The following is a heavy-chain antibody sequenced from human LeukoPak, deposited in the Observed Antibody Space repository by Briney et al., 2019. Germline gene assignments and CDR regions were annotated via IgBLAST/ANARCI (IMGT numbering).Heavy chain of an antibody. CDR3: ARCIAQRTRGREFDY. D-gene: IGHD2-21*01. Sequence: PSETLSLTCAVSGGSISSGGYYWSWIRQHPGKGLEWIGYIYYSGSTYYNPSLKSRVTISVDTSKNQFSLKLSSMTAADTAVYYCARCIAQRTRGREFDYWGQGTLVTVSS. CDR2: IYYSGST. CDR1: GGSISSGGYY. J-gene: IGHJ4*02. V-gene: IGHV4-31*11.